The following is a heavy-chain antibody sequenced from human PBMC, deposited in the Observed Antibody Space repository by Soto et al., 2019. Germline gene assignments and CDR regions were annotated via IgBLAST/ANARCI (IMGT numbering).Heavy chain of an antibody. CDR3: APLSVSLSGPYGIHV. V-gene: IGHV4-39*01. CDR2: MFYSGLT. CDR1: GYSVSSSDYY. J-gene: IGHJ6*02. D-gene: IGHD2-15*01. Sequence: SETLSLTCSVSGYSVSSSDYYWAWIRQPPGKGLEWIGSMFYSGLTYYNPSLKSRVTLSVDTSKNQFSVRLNSVTAADTAVYCCAPLSVSLSGPYGIHVWGQGTTVTVSS.